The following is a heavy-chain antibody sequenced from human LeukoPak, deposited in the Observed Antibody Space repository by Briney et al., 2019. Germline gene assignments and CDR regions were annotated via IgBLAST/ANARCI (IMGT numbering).Heavy chain of an antibody. Sequence: GGSLRLSCAASGFTFSSYAMNWVRQAPGKGLEWVAAISGSGVSTRDADSVKGRFTISRDNSKNTLYLQMSSLRAEDTAVYYCAKDHMSSPVTYGYSFDSWGQGTLVAVSS. CDR1: GFTFSSYA. V-gene: IGHV3-23*01. J-gene: IGHJ4*02. CDR2: ISGSGVST. CDR3: AKDHMSSPVTYGYSFDS. D-gene: IGHD5-18*01.